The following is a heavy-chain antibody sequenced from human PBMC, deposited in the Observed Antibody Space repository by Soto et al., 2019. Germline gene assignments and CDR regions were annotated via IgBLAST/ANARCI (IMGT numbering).Heavy chain of an antibody. J-gene: IGHJ5*02. V-gene: IGHV1-3*01. CDR3: ARVGPPADH. D-gene: IGHD2-2*01. CDR2: IYAGNANA. Sequence: ASVKVSCNASGYTFTSYAMDWVRHAPGQRLECMGWIYAGNANAKYSQTFQARVTITRATYARKEYMELSRMRSEEPAVYYCARVGPPADHWGQGNLVTVSS. CDR1: GYTFTSYA.